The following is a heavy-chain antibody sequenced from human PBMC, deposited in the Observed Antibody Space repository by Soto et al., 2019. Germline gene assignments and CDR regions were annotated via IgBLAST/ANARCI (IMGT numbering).Heavy chain of an antibody. J-gene: IGHJ3*02. Sequence: ASVKVSCKASGYTFSDYFMHWVRQAPGQGLEWMGGFDPEDGETIYAQKFQGRVTMTEDTSTDTAYMELSSLRSEDTAVYYCATGGRTLQWLAAFDIWGQGTMVTVSS. V-gene: IGHV1-24*01. CDR1: GYTFSDYF. D-gene: IGHD6-19*01. CDR2: FDPEDGET. CDR3: ATGGRTLQWLAAFDI.